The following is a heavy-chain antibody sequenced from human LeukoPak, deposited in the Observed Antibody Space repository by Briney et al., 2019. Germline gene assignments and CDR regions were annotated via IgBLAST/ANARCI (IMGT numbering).Heavy chain of an antibody. J-gene: IGHJ4*02. D-gene: IGHD5-24*01. Sequence: GGTLRLSCAASGFTFSSYGMSWVRQAPGKGLEWVSAISGSGGSTYYADSVKGRFTISRDNSKNTLYLQMNSLRAEDTALYYCAKDRRDGYFDYWGQGTLVTVSS. CDR3: AKDRRDGYFDY. CDR2: ISGSGGST. CDR1: GFTFSSYG. V-gene: IGHV3-23*01.